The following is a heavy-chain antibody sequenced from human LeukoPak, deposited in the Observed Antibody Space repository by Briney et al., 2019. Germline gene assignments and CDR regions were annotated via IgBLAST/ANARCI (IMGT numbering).Heavy chain of an antibody. CDR3: AKVDDWKYGHHDF. CDR1: GFTFSSYA. V-gene: IGHV3-23*01. J-gene: IGHJ4*02. D-gene: IGHD1-7*01. Sequence: GGSLRLSCAASGFTFSSYAMSWVRQAPGKGLEWVSSISGSDGTTYYADSVKGRFTISRDNSKYTLSLQMNSLRTEDTAIYYCAKVDDWKYGHHDFWGQGTLVTVSS. CDR2: ISGSDGTT.